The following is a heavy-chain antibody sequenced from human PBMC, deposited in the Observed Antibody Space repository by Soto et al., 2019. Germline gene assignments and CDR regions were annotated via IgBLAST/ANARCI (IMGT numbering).Heavy chain of an antibody. D-gene: IGHD3-22*01. V-gene: IGHV4-31*03. CDR3: ASTTTYYYDSSGYPFDY. J-gene: IGHJ4*02. CDR2: IYYSGST. Sequence: QVQLQESGPGLVKPSQTLSLTCTVSGGSISSGGYYCSWIRQHPGKGLEWIVYIYYSGSTYYNPSLKSRVTISVDTSKNQFSLKLSSVTAADTAVYYCASTTTYYYDSSGYPFDYWGQGTLVTVSS. CDR1: GGSISSGGYY.